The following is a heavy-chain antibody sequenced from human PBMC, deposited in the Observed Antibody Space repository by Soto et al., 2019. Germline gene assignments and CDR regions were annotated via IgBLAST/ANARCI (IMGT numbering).Heavy chain of an antibody. V-gene: IGHV1-69*12. CDR1: GVTFSSYA. D-gene: IGHD4-17*01. CDR3: AIRTSGDYLRPPYYDYGVDV. CDR2: IIPIFDTA. Sequence: QVQLVQSGAEVKKPGSSVKVSCKASGVTFSSYAISWVRQAPGPGLEWVGGIIPIFDTANYAQKFQGRVTITAHEPKRPAYMEPSSRRSEDPAVYYCAIRTSGDYLRPPYYDYGVDVWRQGNTVNVSS. J-gene: IGHJ6*02.